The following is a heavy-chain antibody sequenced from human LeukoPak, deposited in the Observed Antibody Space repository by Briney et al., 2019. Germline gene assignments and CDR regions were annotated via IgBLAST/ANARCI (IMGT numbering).Heavy chain of an antibody. D-gene: IGHD1-26*01. CDR2: IQYDGDNK. Sequence: GGSLRLSCVASGFTFTRSAMHWVRQAPGKGLEWVAFIQYDGDNKYYADSVKGRFTISRDDSQNTLYLQMDSLTVEDTAVYYCAKRWDSTWSYFDLWGQGTLVTVSS. J-gene: IGHJ4*02. CDR1: GFTFTRSA. CDR3: AKRWDSTWSYFDL. V-gene: IGHV3-30*02.